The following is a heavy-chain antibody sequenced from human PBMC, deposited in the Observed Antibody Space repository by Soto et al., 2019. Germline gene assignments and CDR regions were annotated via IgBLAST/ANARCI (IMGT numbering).Heavy chain of an antibody. CDR2: ISSSSSTI. CDR3: ARDPPIDYDYIWGSYRYTLTYFDY. J-gene: IGHJ4*02. V-gene: IGHV3-48*01. CDR1: GFTFSSYS. Sequence: PGGSLRLSCAASGFTFSSYSMNWVRQAPGKGLEWVSYISSSSSTIYYADSVKGRFTISRDNAKNSLYLQMNSLRAEDTAVYYCARDPPIDYDYIWGSYRYTLTYFDYWGQGTLVTVSS. D-gene: IGHD3-16*02.